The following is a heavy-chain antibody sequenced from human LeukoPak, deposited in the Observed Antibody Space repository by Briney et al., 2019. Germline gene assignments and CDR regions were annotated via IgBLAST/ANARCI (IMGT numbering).Heavy chain of an antibody. CDR1: GFTFSSYG. Sequence: GRSLTLSCAASGFTFSSYGMHWVRQAPGKGLEWVAFIWYDGSNNYYADSVKGRSTISRDNSKNTLYLQMNSLRAEDTAVYYCARESRDCSGGSCYWYYYYYGMDVWGQGTTVTVSS. CDR2: IWYDGSNN. D-gene: IGHD2-15*01. V-gene: IGHV3-33*01. J-gene: IGHJ6*02. CDR3: ARESRDCSGGSCYWYYYYYGMDV.